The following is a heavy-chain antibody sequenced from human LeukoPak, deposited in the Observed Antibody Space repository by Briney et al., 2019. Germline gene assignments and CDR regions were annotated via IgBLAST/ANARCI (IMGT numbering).Heavy chain of an antibody. CDR1: GFTFSRLA. CDR2: ISASGP. Sequence: GGSLRLSCAASGFTFSRLAMTWVRQAPGKGLEWVSTISASGPYYADAVRGRFTISRDNSRNTLSLQMDSLRAEDTAVYYCAKAHESDGYPCLDHWGLGTLVTVSS. V-gene: IGHV3-23*01. D-gene: IGHD3-22*01. CDR3: AKAHESDGYPCLDH. J-gene: IGHJ4*02.